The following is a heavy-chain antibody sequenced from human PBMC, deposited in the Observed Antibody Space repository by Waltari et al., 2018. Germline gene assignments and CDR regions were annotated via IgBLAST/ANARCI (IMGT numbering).Heavy chain of an antibody. D-gene: IGHD4-4*01. CDR3: AREGVTTVTLDY. CDR1: GGSISSRSYY. Sequence: QLQLQESGPGLVKPSETLSLTCTVSGGSISSRSYYWGWIRQPPGKGLEWIGSIYYSGSTYYNPSLKSRVTISVDTSKNQFSLKLSSVTAADTAVYYCAREGVTTVTLDYWGQGTLVTVSS. V-gene: IGHV4-39*07. J-gene: IGHJ4*02. CDR2: IYYSGST.